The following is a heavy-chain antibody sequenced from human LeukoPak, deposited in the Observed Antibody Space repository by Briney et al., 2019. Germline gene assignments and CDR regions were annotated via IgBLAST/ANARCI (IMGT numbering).Heavy chain of an antibody. D-gene: IGHD3-22*01. CDR3: ARDSRPSYDGSAYYYPGDY. CDR2: INPSGGST. Sequence: ASVKVSCKASGYTFTSYYIHWVRQAPGQGLEWMAIINPSGGSTTYAQKFQGRVTMTRDTSTSTVYMELSSLRSEDTAVYYCARDSRPSYDGSAYYYPGDYWGQGTLVTVSS. CDR1: GYTFTSYY. J-gene: IGHJ4*02. V-gene: IGHV1-46*01.